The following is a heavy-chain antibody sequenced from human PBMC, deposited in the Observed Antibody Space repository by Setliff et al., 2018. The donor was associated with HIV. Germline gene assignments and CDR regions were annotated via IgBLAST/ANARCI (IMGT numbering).Heavy chain of an antibody. CDR3: ARGVVDYDFWSGSGDYYYMDV. J-gene: IGHJ6*03. D-gene: IGHD3-3*01. CDR1: GGSMNSHY. CDR2: IYYSVST. Sequence: SETLSLTCTVSGGSMNSHYWSWIRQSPGRGLEWIGYIYYSVSTKYNPSLKSRVSMSIDTSKNQFSLKMGSVTAADTAVYYCARGVVDYDFWSGSGDYYYMDVWGKGTTVTVSS. V-gene: IGHV4-59*11.